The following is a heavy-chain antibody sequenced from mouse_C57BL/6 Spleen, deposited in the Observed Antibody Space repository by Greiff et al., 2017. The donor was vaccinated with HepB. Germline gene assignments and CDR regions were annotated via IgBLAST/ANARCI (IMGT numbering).Heavy chain of an antibody. CDR1: GFSFNPYA. CDR2: IRSKSNNYAT. D-gene: IGHD2-14*01. CDR3: VRYDGYAMDY. J-gene: IGHJ4*01. Sequence: GGGLVQPKGSLKLSCAASGFSFNPYAMNWVRQAPGKGLEWVARIRSKSNNYATYYADSVKDRFTISRDDAESMLYLQMNNLKTEDTAMDYCVRYDGYAMDYWGQGTSVTVSS. V-gene: IGHV10-1*01.